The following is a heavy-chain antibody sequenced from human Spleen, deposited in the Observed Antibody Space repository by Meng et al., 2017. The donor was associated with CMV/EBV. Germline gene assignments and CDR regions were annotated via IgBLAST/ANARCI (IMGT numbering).Heavy chain of an antibody. D-gene: IGHD2-15*01. CDR2: ISHSAST. V-gene: IGHV4-34*01. CDR1: GGSFNAYY. CDR3: ARRYCSGGSCLLRGYYGMDI. Sequence: SETLSLTCAVYGGSFNAYYWSWIRQSQGKGLEWIGEISHSASTSYSPSLKTRVSMSLDRSKNQFFLKLYSVTAADTAVYYCARRYCSGGSCLLRGYYGMDIWGPGTTVTVSS. J-gene: IGHJ6*02.